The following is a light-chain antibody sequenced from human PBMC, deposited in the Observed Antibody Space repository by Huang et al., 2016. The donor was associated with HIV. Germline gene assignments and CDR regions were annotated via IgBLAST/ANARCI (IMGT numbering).Light chain of an antibody. CDR1: QSVSSD. V-gene: IGKV3-15*01. J-gene: IGKJ1*01. Sequence: EIVMTQSPATLSVSPGERATLSCRASQSVSSDLAWYQQNPGQSPRLLIYAASIRAAGVPARCSGSGSGTEFTLTISSLQSEDFAVYYCQQYNNWPRGTFGQGTKVEIK. CDR3: QQYNNWPRGT. CDR2: AAS.